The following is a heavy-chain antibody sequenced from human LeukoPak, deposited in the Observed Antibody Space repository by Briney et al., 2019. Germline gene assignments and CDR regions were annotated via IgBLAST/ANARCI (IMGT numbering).Heavy chain of an antibody. CDR1: GYTFTGYY. Sequence: GASVKISCKASGYTFTGYYMHWVRQAPGQGLEWMGWINPNSGGTNYAQKFQGRVTMTRDTSISTAYMELSRLRSDDTAVYYCARETNYYDSSGSSDYWGQGTLVTVSS. D-gene: IGHD3-22*01. J-gene: IGHJ4*02. CDR3: ARETNYYDSSGSSDY. CDR2: INPNSGGT. V-gene: IGHV1-2*02.